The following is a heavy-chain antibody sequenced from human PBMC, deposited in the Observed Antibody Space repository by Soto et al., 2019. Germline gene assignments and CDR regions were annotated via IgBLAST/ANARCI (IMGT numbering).Heavy chain of an antibody. J-gene: IGHJ6*02. Sequence: GRSLRLSCAASGFTFSSYAMHWVRQAPGKGLEWVAVISYDGSNKYYADSVKGRFTISRDNSKNTLYLQMNSLRAKDTAVYYCARYQPPSQWLVTYYSYSYGMDVWGQGTTVTVSS. CDR2: ISYDGSNK. V-gene: IGHV3-30-3*01. CDR1: GFTFSSYA. CDR3: ARYQPPSQWLVTYYSYSYGMDV. D-gene: IGHD6-19*01.